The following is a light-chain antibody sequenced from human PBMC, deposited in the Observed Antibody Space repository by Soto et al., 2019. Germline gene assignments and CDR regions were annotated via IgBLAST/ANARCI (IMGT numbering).Light chain of an antibody. V-gene: IGKV1-33*01. Sequence: DIQMTQSLYSLSTSVGDRVTITCQASQDIRNHLNWYQQKPGKAPKLLIYEASNFETGVPSRFSGSGSGTAFTFTISSLQPEDVATYDCQQYHNIPPFTFGPGNDVDIK. CDR1: QDIRNH. CDR3: QQYHNIPPFT. CDR2: EAS. J-gene: IGKJ3*01.